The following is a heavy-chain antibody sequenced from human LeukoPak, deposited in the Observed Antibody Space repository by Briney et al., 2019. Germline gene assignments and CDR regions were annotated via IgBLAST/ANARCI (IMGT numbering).Heavy chain of an antibody. D-gene: IGHD5-18*01. CDR3: AGTTEGGYTYDYFYYYYMDV. CDR1: GGSISSYY. Sequence: SETLSLTCTVSGGSISSYYWSWIRQPPGKGLEWIGYIYYSGSTNYNPSLKSRVTISVDSSKNQFSLKLSSVTAADTAVYYCAGTTEGGYTYDYFYYYYMDVWGKGTTVTISS. J-gene: IGHJ6*03. V-gene: IGHV4-59*01. CDR2: IYYSGST.